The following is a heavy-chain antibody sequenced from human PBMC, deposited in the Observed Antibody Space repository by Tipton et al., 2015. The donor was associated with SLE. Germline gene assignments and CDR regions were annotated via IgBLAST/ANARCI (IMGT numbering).Heavy chain of an antibody. V-gene: IGHV3-66*02. CDR3: ASSGRYSSSWFWFDY. CDR2: IYSGGST. D-gene: IGHD6-13*01. J-gene: IGHJ4*02. CDR1: GFTVSSNY. Sequence: GSLRLSCAASGFTVSSNYMNWVRQAPGKGLEWVSVIYSGGSTYYADSVKGRFTISRDNSKNTLYLQMNSLRTEDTAVYYCASSGRYSSSWFWFDYWGQGTLVTVSS.